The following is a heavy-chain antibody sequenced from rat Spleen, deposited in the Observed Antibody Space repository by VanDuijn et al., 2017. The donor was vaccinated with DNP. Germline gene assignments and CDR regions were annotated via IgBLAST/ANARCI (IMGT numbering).Heavy chain of an antibody. Sequence: EVQLVESGGGLVQPGRSLKLSCTASGLSFRNYDMAWVRQAPTKGLEWVASISSSGGTIYYRDSVKGRFTISRDNAENILYLQMSSLRSEDTATYYCARDFRGSDYWGQGVMVTVSS. CDR1: GLSFRNYD. CDR3: ARDFRGSDY. D-gene: IGHD4-4*01. J-gene: IGHJ2*01. V-gene: IGHV5S13*01. CDR2: ISSSGGTI.